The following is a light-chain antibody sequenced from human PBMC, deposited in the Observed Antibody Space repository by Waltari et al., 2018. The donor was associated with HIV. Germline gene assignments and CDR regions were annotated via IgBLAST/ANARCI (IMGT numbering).Light chain of an antibody. CDR3: TSYLSSATPE. Sequence: QSALAQPASVSGSPGQTISISCTGVGSDIYKDVSCYQHRPGKVPKVILYEVTNRTSAVSPRFSGSKSGNTASLTISGLQSEDEADYFCTSYLSSATPEFGGGTRLTVL. J-gene: IGLJ3*02. CDR1: GSDIYKD. V-gene: IGLV2-14*01. CDR2: EVT.